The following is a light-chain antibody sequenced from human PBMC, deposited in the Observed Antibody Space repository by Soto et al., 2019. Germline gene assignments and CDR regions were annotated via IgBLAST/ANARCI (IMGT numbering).Light chain of an antibody. V-gene: IGKV1D-8*03. Sequence: VIWMTQSPSLLSASTGDRVTISCRMSQGISSYLAWYQQKPGKAPKLLIYAASSLQSGVPSRFSGSGSGTEFSLTISNLQPDDCATYYCQQYENYWTFGQGTKVDIK. CDR2: AAS. CDR1: QGISSY. CDR3: QQYENYWT. J-gene: IGKJ1*01.